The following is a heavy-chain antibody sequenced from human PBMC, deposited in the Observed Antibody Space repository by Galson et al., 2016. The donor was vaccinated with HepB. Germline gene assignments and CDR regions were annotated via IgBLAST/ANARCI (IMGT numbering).Heavy chain of an antibody. Sequence: PALVKPTQTLTLTCTFSGFSLSTSGMPVASIRQPPGKALEWLARMDWDDDKLYSTSLQTRITISQDTSTAQVVLTMTNMGPVDTATYYCARISKYRWLPDYWGQGTLVTVSS. D-gene: IGHD5-24*01. J-gene: IGHJ4*02. CDR1: GFSLSTSGMP. CDR2: MDWDDDK. V-gene: IGHV2-70*04. CDR3: ARISKYRWLPDY.